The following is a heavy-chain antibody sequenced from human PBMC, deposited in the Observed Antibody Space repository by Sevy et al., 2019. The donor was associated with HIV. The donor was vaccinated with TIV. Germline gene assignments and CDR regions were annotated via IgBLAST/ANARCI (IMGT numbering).Heavy chain of an antibody. CDR1: GFSFSSYW. V-gene: IGHV3-74*01. CDR2: INSDGTTT. CDR3: VREGVGGFSYALDK. Sequence: GGSLRLSCAASGFSFSSYWMHWVRQVPGKGLVWVSRINSDGTTTGEADSVKGRFTISRDNAKNTLYLQMNNLRAEAAAVYYCVREGVGGFSYALDKWGQGILVTVSS. D-gene: IGHD3-16*01. J-gene: IGHJ4*02.